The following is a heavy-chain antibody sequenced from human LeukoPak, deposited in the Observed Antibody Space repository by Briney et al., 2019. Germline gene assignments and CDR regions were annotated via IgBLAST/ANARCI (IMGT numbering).Heavy chain of an antibody. D-gene: IGHD2-2*02. V-gene: IGHV3-21*01. CDR3: ARGYCSGTSCYMFAS. CDR2: ISSSNTYI. Sequence: GGSLRLSCAGSGFNFIDNSMHWVRQAPGKGLEWVSSISSSNTYIYYRDSVKGRFTISRDNAKSSLFLQMNSLRAGDTAVYYCARGYCSGTSCYMFASWGQGTRVTVSS. CDR1: GFNFIDNS. J-gene: IGHJ4*02.